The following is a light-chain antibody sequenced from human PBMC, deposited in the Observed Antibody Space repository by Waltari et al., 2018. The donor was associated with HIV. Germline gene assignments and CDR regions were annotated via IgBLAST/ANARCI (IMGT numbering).Light chain of an antibody. Sequence: ELVLTQSPATLSLSPGEKATLSSRARQTLRSYLAWYQQKPGQPPRLLIYDASNRATGVPARFSGSGSGTDFTLTISSLEPEDFAVYYCQQRGNWPPAATFGGGTRVEIK. CDR2: DAS. J-gene: IGKJ4*01. V-gene: IGKV3-11*01. CDR3: QQRGNWPPAAT. CDR1: QTLRSY.